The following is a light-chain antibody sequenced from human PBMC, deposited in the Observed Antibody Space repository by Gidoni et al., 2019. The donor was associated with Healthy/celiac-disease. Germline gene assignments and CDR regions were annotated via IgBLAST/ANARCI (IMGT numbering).Light chain of an antibody. CDR3: QQANSYPTT. V-gene: IGKV1-5*03. J-gene: IGKJ1*01. CDR2: TAS. CDR1: QSISSW. Sequence: DIQMTQSPSTLSASVGDRVTITCRASQSISSWLAWYQQKPGKAPKLLIYTASSLQSGVPSRFSGSGSGTEFTLTISSLQPDDFATYYCQQANSYPTTFXXXTKVEIK.